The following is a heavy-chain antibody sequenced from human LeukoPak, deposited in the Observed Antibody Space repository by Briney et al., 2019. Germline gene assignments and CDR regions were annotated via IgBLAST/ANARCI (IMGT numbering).Heavy chain of an antibody. V-gene: IGHV3-23*01. CDR2: ISGSGGST. CDR3: AKSGKGTQMIVVVGYFDY. D-gene: IGHD3-22*01. J-gene: IGHJ4*02. Sequence: PGGSLRLSCAASGFTFSSYAMSWVRQAPGKGLEWVSAISGSGGSTYYADSVKGRFTISRDNSKNTLYLQMNSLRAEDTAVYYCAKSGKGTQMIVVVGYFDYWGQGTLVTVSS. CDR1: GFTFSSYA.